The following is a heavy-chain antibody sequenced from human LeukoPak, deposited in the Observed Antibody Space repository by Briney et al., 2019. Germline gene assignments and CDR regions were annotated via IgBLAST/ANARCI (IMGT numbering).Heavy chain of an antibody. D-gene: IGHD1-26*01. CDR2: ISSSSSFI. Sequence: GGSLRLSCAASGFTFSSYSMNWVRQAPGKGLEWVSSISSSSSFIYYADSVKGRFTISRDNAKNSLYLQMNSLRAEDTAVYYCARDKIVGATHFDYWGREPWSPSPQ. CDR1: GFTFSSYS. CDR3: ARDKIVGATHFDY. V-gene: IGHV3-21*01. J-gene: IGHJ4*02.